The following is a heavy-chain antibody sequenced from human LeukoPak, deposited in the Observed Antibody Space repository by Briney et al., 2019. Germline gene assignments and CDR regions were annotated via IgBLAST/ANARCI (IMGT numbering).Heavy chain of an antibody. V-gene: IGHV2-70*01. D-gene: IGHD3-22*01. J-gene: IGHJ4*02. CDR2: IDWDDDK. CDR3: ARSRVVVTAIDY. CDR1: GFSLSTRGMC. Sequence: SGPALVKPTQTLTLTCTFSGFSLSTRGMCVSWIRQPPGKALEWLALIDWDDDKYYSTSLKTRLTISNDTSKNQVVLTVTNMDPVDTATYYCARSRVVVTAIDYWGQGTLVTVSS.